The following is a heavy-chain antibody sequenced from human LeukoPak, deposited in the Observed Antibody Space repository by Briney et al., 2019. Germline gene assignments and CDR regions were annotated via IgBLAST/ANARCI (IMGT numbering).Heavy chain of an antibody. V-gene: IGHV3-21*01. Sequence: GGSLRLSCAASGFTFSSYAMSWVRQTPGKGLEWISSITTSSSYTFYADSVKGRFTISRDNARNSLYLQMNSLTAEDTAVYYCARDPYSGAYGDTYYYFMDVWGKGTTVTISS. J-gene: IGHJ6*03. CDR1: GFTFSSYA. D-gene: IGHD1-26*01. CDR3: ARDPYSGAYGDTYYYFMDV. CDR2: ITTSSSYT.